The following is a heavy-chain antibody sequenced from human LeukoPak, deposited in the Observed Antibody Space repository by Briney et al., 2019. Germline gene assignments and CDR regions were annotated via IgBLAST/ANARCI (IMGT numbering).Heavy chain of an antibody. CDR2: IYTSGST. D-gene: IGHD3/OR15-3a*01. V-gene: IGHV4-4*07. CDR1: GGSISSYY. J-gene: IGHJ6*03. CDR3: ARDGLLGYYYYYMDV. Sequence: PSETLSLTCTVSGGSISSYYWSWIRQPAGKGLEWIGRIYTSGSTNYNPSLKGRVTMSVDTSKNQFSLKLSSVTAADTAVYYCARDGLLGYYYYYMDVWGKGTTVTISS.